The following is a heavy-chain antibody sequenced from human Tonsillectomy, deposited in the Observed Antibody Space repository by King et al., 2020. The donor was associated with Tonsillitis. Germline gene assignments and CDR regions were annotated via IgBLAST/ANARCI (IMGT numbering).Heavy chain of an antibody. D-gene: IGHD1-14*01. V-gene: IGHV3-23*04. J-gene: IGHJ4*02. CDR2: ISCSGSTT. Sequence: VQLVESGGGFVQPGGSLRLSCAASGSTFSYYAMSWVRQAPGKGLEWVSAISCSGSTTYYADSVKGRFTISRDNSKNTLYLQMSSLRDDDTAVYYCAKDHRDHYYFDCWGQGTLVTVSS. CDR1: GSTFSYYA. CDR3: AKDHRDHYYFDC.